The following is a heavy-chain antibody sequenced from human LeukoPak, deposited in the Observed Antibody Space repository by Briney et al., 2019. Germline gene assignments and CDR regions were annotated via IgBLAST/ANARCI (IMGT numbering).Heavy chain of an antibody. Sequence: GGSLRLSCAAPGFTFNSHAMSWVRQAPGKGLEWVSTLSGSAFTYYADSVKGRFTISRDTSKNTLFLDMDTLRVEDTAVYYCAKGSQESPRTILDAFDIWGQGTMVSVSS. CDR2: LSGSAFT. CDR3: AKGSQESPRTILDAFDI. CDR1: GFTFNSHA. V-gene: IGHV3-23*01. D-gene: IGHD1-1*01. J-gene: IGHJ3*02.